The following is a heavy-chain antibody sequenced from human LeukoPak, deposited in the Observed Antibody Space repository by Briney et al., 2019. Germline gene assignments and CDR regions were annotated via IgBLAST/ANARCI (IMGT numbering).Heavy chain of an antibody. CDR1: GFTFSSYS. CDR2: ISSSSTNT. D-gene: IGHD6-19*01. V-gene: IGHV3-23*01. Sequence: GGSLRLSCAASGFTFSSYSMSWVRQAPGKRLEWVSAISSSSTNTYYADSVKGRFTISRDNSKNTLYLQMNSLKAEDTAVYYCAKPGSGYGSFDSWGQGTLVTVSS. J-gene: IGHJ4*02. CDR3: AKPGSGYGSFDS.